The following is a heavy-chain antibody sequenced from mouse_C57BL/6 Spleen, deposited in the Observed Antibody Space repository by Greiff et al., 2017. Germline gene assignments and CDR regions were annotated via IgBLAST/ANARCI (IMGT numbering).Heavy chain of an antibody. J-gene: IGHJ1*03. V-gene: IGHV1-78*01. CDR2: IYPRDGST. CDR3: AREDYGGYFDV. Sequence: VKLVESDAELVKPGASVKISCKVSGYTFTDHTIHSMKQRPEQGLEWIGYIYPRDGSTKYNEKFKGKATLTADKSSSTAYMQRNSLTSEDSAVYFCAREDYGGYFDVWGTGTTVTVSS. D-gene: IGHD1-2*01. CDR1: GYTFTDHT.